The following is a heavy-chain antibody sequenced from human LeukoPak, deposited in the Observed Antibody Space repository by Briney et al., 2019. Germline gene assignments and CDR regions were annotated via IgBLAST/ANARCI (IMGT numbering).Heavy chain of an antibody. V-gene: IGHV3-11*01. CDR1: GFTFRHSW. J-gene: IGHJ4*02. CDR2: ISSGGSTI. Sequence: GGSLRLSCEASGFTFRHSWLSWIRQAPGKGLECISYISSGGSTIYYADSVKGRFTISRDNAKNSLYLQMNSLRAEDTAVYYCARVYSYGLYYFHYWGQGTLVTVSS. D-gene: IGHD5-18*01. CDR3: ARVYSYGLYYFHY.